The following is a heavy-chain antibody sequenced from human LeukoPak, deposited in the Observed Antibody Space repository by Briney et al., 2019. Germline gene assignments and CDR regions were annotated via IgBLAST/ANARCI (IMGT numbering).Heavy chain of an antibody. J-gene: IGHJ5*02. CDR1: GGPISSYY. V-gene: IGHV4-59*05. CDR2: IYYSGST. D-gene: IGHD1-7*01. Sequence: SETLSLTCIVSGGPISSYYWSWIRQPPGKGLEWIGSIYYSGSTYYNPSLKSRVTISVDTSKNQFSLKLSSVTAADTAVYYCARLRGGTGTTFFDPWGQGTLVTVSS. CDR3: ARLRGGTGTTFFDP.